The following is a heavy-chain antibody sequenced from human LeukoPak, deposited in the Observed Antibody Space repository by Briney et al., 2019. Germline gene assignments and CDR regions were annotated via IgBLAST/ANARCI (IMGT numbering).Heavy chain of an antibody. Sequence: GGSLTLSCSASGFTVSSYYMNWVRQAPGKELEWVSVFYTGRGTYYADSVRRRITISRDTAKNMVFLQMSSLRVNETAVYYCARGIDYWGRGTLVTVSS. V-gene: IGHV3-53*01. CDR2: FYTGRGT. J-gene: IGHJ4*02. CDR3: ARGIDY. CDR1: GFTVSSYY.